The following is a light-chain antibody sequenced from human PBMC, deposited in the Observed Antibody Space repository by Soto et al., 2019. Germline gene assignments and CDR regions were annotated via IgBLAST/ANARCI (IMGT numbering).Light chain of an antibody. CDR2: DVS. CDR3: SSYTSSSTLV. CDR1: SSDVGGYNY. Sequence: QXALTQPASVSRSPGESITISCTGTSSDVGGYNYVSWYQQHPGKAPKLMIYDVSNRPSGGSSRFSGSKSGNTASLTISGLQAEDEADYYCSSYTSSSTLVFGTGTKVTGL. J-gene: IGLJ1*01. V-gene: IGLV2-14*01.